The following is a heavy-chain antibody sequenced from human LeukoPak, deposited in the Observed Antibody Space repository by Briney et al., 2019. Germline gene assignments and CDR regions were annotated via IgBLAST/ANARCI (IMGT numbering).Heavy chain of an antibody. CDR1: GGSISSYF. CDR3: ARGRHFDWLLFDC. V-gene: IGHV4-4*07. D-gene: IGHD3-9*01. CDR2: IYTSGST. J-gene: IGHJ4*02. Sequence: SKTLSLTCSVSGGSISSYFWSWIRQPAGKGLEWIGRIYTSGSTSYNPSLKSRVTMSADTSKNQFSLRLSSVTAADTAVYYCARGRHFDWLLFDCWGQGTLVTVSS.